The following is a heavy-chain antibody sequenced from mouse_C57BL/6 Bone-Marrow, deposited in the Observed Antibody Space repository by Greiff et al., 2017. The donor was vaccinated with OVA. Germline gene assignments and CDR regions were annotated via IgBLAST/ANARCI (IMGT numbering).Heavy chain of an antibody. V-gene: IGHV14-2*01. J-gene: IGHJ4*01. CDR1: GFNIKDYY. D-gene: IGHD2-3*01. CDR3: ASDGYFYAMDY. Sequence: VQLQQSGAELVKPGASVKLSCTASGFNIKDYYMHWVKQRTEQGLEWIGRIDPEDGETKYAPKFPGKATITADTSSNTAYLQLSSLTSEDTAVYYCASDGYFYAMDYWGQGTSVTVSS. CDR2: IDPEDGET.